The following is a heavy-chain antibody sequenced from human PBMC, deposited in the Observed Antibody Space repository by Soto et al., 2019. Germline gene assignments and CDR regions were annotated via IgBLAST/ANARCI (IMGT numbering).Heavy chain of an antibody. CDR1: RVSINNYY. CDR2: IHYSGST. Sequence: TSETLSLPCTASRVSINNYYWNWIRQSPGKGLEWIGYIHYSGSTKYNPSRKSRVSISVDTSNNQLYLKLTSVTAADTAVCYCARRPGGGDLYRYLDSWGQGTLGTV. D-gene: IGHD3-16*01. V-gene: IGHV4-59*08. J-gene: IGHJ4*02. CDR3: ARRPGGGDLYRYLDS.